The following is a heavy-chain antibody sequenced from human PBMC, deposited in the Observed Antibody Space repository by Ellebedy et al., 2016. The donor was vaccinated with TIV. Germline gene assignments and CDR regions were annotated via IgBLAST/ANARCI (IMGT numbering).Heavy chain of an antibody. D-gene: IGHD3-3*01. J-gene: IGHJ2*01. CDR1: GYSFTSYW. CDR3: ARLTIFGVVIMSDWYFDL. Sequence: GESLKISCQGSGYSFTSYWISWVRQMPGKGLEWMGIIYPGDSDTRYSPSFQGQVTISADKSISTAYLQWSSLKASDTAMYYCARLTIFGVVIMSDWYFDLWGRGTLVTVSS. CDR2: IYPGDSDT. V-gene: IGHV5-51*01.